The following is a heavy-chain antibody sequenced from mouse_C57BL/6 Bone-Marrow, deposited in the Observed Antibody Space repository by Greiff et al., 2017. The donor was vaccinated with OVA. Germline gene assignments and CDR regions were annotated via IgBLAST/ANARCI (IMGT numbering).Heavy chain of an antibody. CDR3: ARALYYDGSSYDFDY. J-gene: IGHJ2*01. V-gene: IGHV1-19*01. CDR1: GYTFTDYY. D-gene: IGHD1-1*01. Sequence: EVQLQQSGPVLVKPGASVKMSCKASGYTFTDYYMNWVKQSHGKSLEWIGVINPYNGGTSYNQKFKGKATLTVDKSSCTAYMELNSRTSEDSAVYYCARALYYDGSSYDFDYWGQGTTLTVSS. CDR2: INPYNGGT.